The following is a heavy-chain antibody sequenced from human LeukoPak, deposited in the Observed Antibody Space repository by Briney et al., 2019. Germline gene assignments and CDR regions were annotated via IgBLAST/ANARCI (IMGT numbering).Heavy chain of an antibody. CDR1: GFTFSNYA. Sequence: PGGSLRLSCAASGFTFSNYAMNWVRQAPGKGLEWVSLISGSTGSTYYADSVKGRFTISRDNSKNPVDLQLNSLRAEDSAVYYCAKQSFRTVNYFDYWGQGTLVTVSS. CDR3: AKQSFRTVNYFDY. CDR2: ISGSTGST. J-gene: IGHJ4*02. D-gene: IGHD3-16*02. V-gene: IGHV3-23*01.